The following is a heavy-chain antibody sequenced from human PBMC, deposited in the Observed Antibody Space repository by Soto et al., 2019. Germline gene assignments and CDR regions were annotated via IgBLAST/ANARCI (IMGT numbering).Heavy chain of an antibody. CDR1: GGSISNDY. CDR2: IYYSGST. Sequence: QVQLQESDPGLVKPSETLSLTCTVSGGSISNDYWSWIRQPPGKGPEWIGYIYYSGSTNSNPSLKSRVTISIDTSKNQFSLKVTSVTAADTGVYYCARGRWSALWGQGTLVTVSS. CDR3: ARGRWSAL. J-gene: IGHJ5*02. V-gene: IGHV4-59*01.